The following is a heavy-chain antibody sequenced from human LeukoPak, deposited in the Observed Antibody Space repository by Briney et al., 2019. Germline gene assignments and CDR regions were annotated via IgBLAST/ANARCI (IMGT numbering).Heavy chain of an antibody. V-gene: IGHV1-69*04. CDR3: ARDTRVGSLLWFGELIVDY. CDR2: IIPILGIA. D-gene: IGHD3-10*01. J-gene: IGHJ4*02. Sequence: GSSVKVSCKASGGTFSSYAISWVRQAPGQGLEWMGRIIPILGIANYAQKFQGRVTITRDTSASTAYMELSSLRSEDTAVYYCARDTRVGSLLWFGELIVDYWGQGTLVTVSS. CDR1: GGTFSSYA.